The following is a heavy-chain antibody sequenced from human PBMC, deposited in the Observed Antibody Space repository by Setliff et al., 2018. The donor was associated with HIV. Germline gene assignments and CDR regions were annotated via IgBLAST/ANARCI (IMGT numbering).Heavy chain of an antibody. CDR2: FYSSRST. CDR1: GGSISSPTYY. CDR3: ARRAQDSWNLDL. J-gene: IGHJ2*01. V-gene: IGHV4-39*01. Sequence: PSETLSLTCTVSGGSISSPTYYWGWIRQPPGKGLEWIGTFYSSRSTCYNPSLRSRVTLSVDTSKNQFSLRLSSVTAVDTAVYFCARRAQDSWNLDLWGRGTLVTVSS.